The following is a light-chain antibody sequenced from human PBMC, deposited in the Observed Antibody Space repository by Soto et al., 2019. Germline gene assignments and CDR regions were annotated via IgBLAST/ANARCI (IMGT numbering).Light chain of an antibody. Sequence: QSALTQPPSASGSPGQSVTISGTGTSSDVGGYRYVSWYQQHAGKAPKLMIYEFSKRPSGVPDHFSGSKTVHTASLTVSSLQAEDEGDYYCSSYAGSNNFVFGTGTKLTVL. J-gene: IGLJ1*01. V-gene: IGLV2-8*01. CDR1: SSDVGGYRY. CDR2: EFS. CDR3: SSYAGSNNFV.